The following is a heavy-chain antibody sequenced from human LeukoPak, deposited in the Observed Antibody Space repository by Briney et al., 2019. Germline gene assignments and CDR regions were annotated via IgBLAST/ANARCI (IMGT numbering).Heavy chain of an antibody. CDR2: ISGSAGST. CDR3: ATRRPYYFDY. CDR1: GFTFSSYA. V-gene: IGHV3-23*01. J-gene: IGHJ4*02. Sequence: TGGSLRLSCAASGFTFSSYAMSWVRQAPGKGLEWVSGISGSAGSTYYADSVKGRFTISRDNSKNTLFLQMNSLRAEDTAVYYCATRRPYYFDYWGQGTLVTVSS.